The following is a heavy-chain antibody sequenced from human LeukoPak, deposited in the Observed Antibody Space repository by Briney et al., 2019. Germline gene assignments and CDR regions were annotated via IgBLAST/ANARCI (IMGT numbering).Heavy chain of an antibody. Sequence: ASVKVSCKASGYTFTSYYMHWVRQAPGQGLEWMGITNPSGGSTSYAQKFQGRVTMTRDTSTSTAYMELRSLRSDDTAVYYCAREVIVGATYWFDPWGQGTLVTVSS. CDR1: GYTFTSYY. CDR3: AREVIVGATYWFDP. J-gene: IGHJ5*02. CDR2: TNPSGGST. V-gene: IGHV1-46*01. D-gene: IGHD1-26*01.